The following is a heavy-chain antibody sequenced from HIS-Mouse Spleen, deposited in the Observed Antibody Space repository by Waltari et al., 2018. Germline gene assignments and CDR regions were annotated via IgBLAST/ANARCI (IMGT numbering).Heavy chain of an antibody. D-gene: IGHD1-1*01. J-gene: IGHJ4*02. V-gene: IGHV1-8*01. CDR2: MNPNSGNT. CDR3: ARGYNWNDAVNFDY. CDR1: GYTFTSYD. Sequence: QVQLVQSGAEVKKPGASVKVSCKASGYTFTSYDINGVRQATGQGLEWMGWMNPNSGNTGYAQKFQGRVTMTRNTSISTAYMELSSLRSEDTAVYYCARGYNWNDAVNFDYWGQGTLVTVSS.